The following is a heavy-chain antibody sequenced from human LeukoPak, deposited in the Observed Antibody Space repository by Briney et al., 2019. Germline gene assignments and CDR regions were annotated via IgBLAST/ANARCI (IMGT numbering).Heavy chain of an antibody. Sequence: ASVTVSCKASGYTFTSYYMHWVRQAPGQGLEWMGIINPSGGSTSYAQKFQGRVTMTRDTSTSTVYMELSSLRSEDTAVYYCARDGLGGAYYDNAFDYWGQGTLVTVSS. CDR2: INPSGGST. CDR1: GYTFTSYY. CDR3: ARDGLGGAYYDNAFDY. D-gene: IGHD3-22*01. J-gene: IGHJ4*02. V-gene: IGHV1-46*01.